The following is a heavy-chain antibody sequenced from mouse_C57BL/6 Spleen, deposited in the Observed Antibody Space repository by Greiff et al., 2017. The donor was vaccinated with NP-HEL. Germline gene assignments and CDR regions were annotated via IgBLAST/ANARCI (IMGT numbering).Heavy chain of an antibody. V-gene: IGHV1-82*01. CDR1: GYAFSSSW. CDR2: IYPGVGDT. Sequence: VQLQQSGPELVKPGASVKISCEASGYAFSSSWMNWVKQRPGKGLEWIGRIYPGVGDTNYNGKFKGKATLTADKSSSTAYMQLSSLTSEDSAVYFCARSDYYGSSYWYFDVWGTGTTVTVSS. CDR3: ARSDYYGSSYWYFDV. D-gene: IGHD1-1*01. J-gene: IGHJ1*03.